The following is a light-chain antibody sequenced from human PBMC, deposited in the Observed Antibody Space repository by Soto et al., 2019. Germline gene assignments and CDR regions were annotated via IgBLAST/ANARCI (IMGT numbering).Light chain of an antibody. Sequence: QPALAEQGTGVGFGGQWITKYCTGTRSDVGGYNYVSWYQHHAGKAPKLMIYEVSNRPSGVSNRFSGSKSGNTASLTISGLQAEDEADYYCNSYTSSTPLVFGGGTKVTVL. CDR1: RSDVGGYNY. CDR2: EVS. V-gene: IGLV2-14*01. CDR3: NSYTSSTPLV. J-gene: IGLJ2*01.